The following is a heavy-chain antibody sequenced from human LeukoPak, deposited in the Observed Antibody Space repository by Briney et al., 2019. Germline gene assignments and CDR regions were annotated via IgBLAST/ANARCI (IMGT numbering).Heavy chain of an antibody. Sequence: GGSLRLSCAASGFTFGTYDMYWIRQAPGKGLECVSSISRGGAYTYYADSVKGRFAISRDDSRNTLYLQMNSLRAEDTAVYYCSKKGQADNDGKPDWGQGTLVTVSS. CDR1: GFTFGTYD. V-gene: IGHV3-23*01. CDR3: SKKGQADNDGKPD. J-gene: IGHJ4*02. D-gene: IGHD1-1*01. CDR2: ISRGGAYT.